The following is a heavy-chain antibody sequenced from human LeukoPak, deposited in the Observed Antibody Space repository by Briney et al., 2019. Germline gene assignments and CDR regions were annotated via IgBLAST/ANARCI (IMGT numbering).Heavy chain of an antibody. CDR1: AGXISSYY. Sequence: PSETLSLTCTVSAGXISSYYWSWIRQPPGKGLEWIGYIYYSGSTNYNPSLKSRVTISVDTSKNQFSLKLSSVTAADTAVYYCARGNPNWFDPWGQGTLVTVSS. CDR3: ARGNPNWFDP. CDR2: IYYSGST. D-gene: IGHD4-23*01. V-gene: IGHV4-59*08. J-gene: IGHJ5*02.